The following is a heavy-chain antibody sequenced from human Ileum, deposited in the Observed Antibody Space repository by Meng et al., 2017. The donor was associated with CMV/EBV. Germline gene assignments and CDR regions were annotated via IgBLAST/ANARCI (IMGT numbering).Heavy chain of an antibody. CDR3: AGDGGFSDP. V-gene: IGHV3-66*01. CDR2: MYSSGST. D-gene: IGHD3-16*01. J-gene: IGHJ5*02. CDR1: GFTVSGNS. Sequence: LVHTGSYLRLSCAASGFTVSGNSMHWVRQAPGKGLEWVSLMYSSGSTKYADSVKGRFTISRDNSKNTLYFQMNSLRVEDTAVYYCAGDGGFSDPWGQGTLVTVSS.